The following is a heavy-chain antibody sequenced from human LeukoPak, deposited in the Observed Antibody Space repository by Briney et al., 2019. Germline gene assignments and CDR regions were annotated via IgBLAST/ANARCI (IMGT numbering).Heavy chain of an antibody. D-gene: IGHD6-13*01. V-gene: IGHV4-34*01. CDR2: INHSGST. J-gene: IGHJ5*02. CDR3: ARHVARYSSLGGFDP. Sequence: PSETLSLTCAVYGGSFSGYYWSWIRHPPGKGLEWIGEINHSGSTNYNPSLKSRVTISVDTSKNQFSLKLSSVTAADTAVYYCARHVARYSSLGGFDPWGQGTLVTVSS. CDR1: GGSFSGYY.